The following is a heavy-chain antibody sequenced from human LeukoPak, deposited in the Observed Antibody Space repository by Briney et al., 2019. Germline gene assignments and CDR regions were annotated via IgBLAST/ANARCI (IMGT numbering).Heavy chain of an antibody. J-gene: IGHJ4*02. CDR1: GGSFSGYY. V-gene: IGHV4-34*01. Sequence: SETLSLTCAVYGGSFSGYYWSWIRQPPGKGLGWIGEINHSGSTNYNPSLKSRVTISVDTSKNQFSLKLSSVTAADTAVYYCARGSSWAAFDYWGQGTLVTVSS. CDR2: INHSGST. D-gene: IGHD6-13*01. CDR3: ARGSSWAAFDY.